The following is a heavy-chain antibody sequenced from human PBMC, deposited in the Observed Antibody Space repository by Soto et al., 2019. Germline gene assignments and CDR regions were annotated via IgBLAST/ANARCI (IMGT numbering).Heavy chain of an antibody. CDR1: GDSVSSKSAA. CDR3: ALHPGKGAAFDY. Sequence: SQTLSLTCAISGDSVSSKSAAWHCISHSPSRGLEWLGRTYYRSKWSSNYAVSVKSRITINPDTSKNQFSLQLRSVTPDDTAMYYCALHPGKGAAFDYWGQGTLVTVSS. D-gene: IGHD1-26*01. J-gene: IGHJ4*02. V-gene: IGHV6-1*01. CDR2: TYYRSKWSS.